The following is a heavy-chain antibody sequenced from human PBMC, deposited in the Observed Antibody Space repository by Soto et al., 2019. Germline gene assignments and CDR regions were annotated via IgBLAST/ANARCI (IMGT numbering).Heavy chain of an antibody. D-gene: IGHD2-21*01. V-gene: IGHV4-59*01. Sequence: SETLSLTCTVSGGSISSYYWSWIRQPPGKGLEWIGYIYYSGSTNYNPSLKSRVTISVDTSKNQFSLKLSSVTAADTAVYYCARDGYCGGDCYPDAFDIWGQGTMVTVSS. CDR2: IYYSGST. J-gene: IGHJ3*02. CDR3: ARDGYCGGDCYPDAFDI. CDR1: GGSISSYY.